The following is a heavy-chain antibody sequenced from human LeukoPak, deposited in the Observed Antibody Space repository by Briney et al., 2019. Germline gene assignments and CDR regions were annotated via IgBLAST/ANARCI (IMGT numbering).Heavy chain of an antibody. CDR2: IYPGDSDT. V-gene: IGHV5-51*01. CDR1: GYSFTSYW. Sequence: GESLKISCKGSGYSFTSYWIGWVRQMPGKGLEWMGIIYPGDSDTRYSPSFQDQVTISADKSSSTAYLQWSSLKASDTAIYYCARGARDGYNSFDYWGQGTLVTVSS. J-gene: IGHJ4*02. D-gene: IGHD5-24*01. CDR3: ARGARDGYNSFDY.